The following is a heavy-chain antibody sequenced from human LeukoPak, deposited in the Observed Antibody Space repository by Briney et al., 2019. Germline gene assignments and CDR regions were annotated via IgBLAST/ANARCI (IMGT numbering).Heavy chain of an antibody. CDR1: GYTFTAYY. CDR3: ARDGIAAAGISGAYYMDV. D-gene: IGHD6-13*01. J-gene: IGHJ6*03. V-gene: IGHV1-2*02. Sequence: ASVKVSCKASGYTFTAYYMHWVRQAPGQGLEWMGWIDPNSGGTNYAQKFQGRVTMTRDTSISTAYMELSRLKSADTAVYYCARDGIAAAGISGAYYMDVWGKGTTVTISS. CDR2: IDPNSGGT.